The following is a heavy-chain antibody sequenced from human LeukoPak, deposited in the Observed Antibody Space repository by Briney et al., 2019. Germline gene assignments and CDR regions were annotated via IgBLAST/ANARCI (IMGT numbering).Heavy chain of an antibody. CDR2: INPSGGST. V-gene: IGHV1-46*01. Sequence: ASVKVSCKASGYTFTSYYMHWVRQAPGQGLEWMGIINPSGGSTSYAQKFQGRVTMTRDTSTSTVYMELSSLRSEDTAVYYCARALMVRGEKPRYYFDYWGQGTLVTVSS. CDR3: ARALMVRGEKPRYYFDY. CDR1: GYTFTSYY. J-gene: IGHJ4*02. D-gene: IGHD3-10*01.